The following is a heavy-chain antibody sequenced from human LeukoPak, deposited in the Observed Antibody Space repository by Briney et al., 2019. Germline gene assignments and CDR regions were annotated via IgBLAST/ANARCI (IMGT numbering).Heavy chain of an antibody. CDR1: GFTFSSYA. V-gene: IGHV3-23*01. CDR2: ISGSGAST. J-gene: IGHJ4*02. CDR3: TTTTSIAARGHFDY. D-gene: IGHD6-6*01. Sequence: QPGGSLRLSCAASGFTFSSYAMTWVRQAAGKGLEWVSAISGSGASTYYVDSVKGRFTISRDNSKNTLYLQMNSLRAEDTAVYYCTTTTSIAARGHFDYWGQGTLVTVSS.